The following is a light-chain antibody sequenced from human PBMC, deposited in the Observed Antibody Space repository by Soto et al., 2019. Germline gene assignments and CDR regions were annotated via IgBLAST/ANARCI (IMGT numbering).Light chain of an antibody. V-gene: IGLV2-14*01. CDR1: SSDVGGYNY. CDR3: SSYTSSSATLYV. Sequence: QSALTQPASVSGSPGQSITISCTGTSSDVGGYNYVSWYQQHPGKAPKLMIYEVSNRPSGVSIRFSGSKSGNTASLTISVLQAEDEADAYCSSYTSSSATLYVFGTGTKLTVL. J-gene: IGLJ1*01. CDR2: EVS.